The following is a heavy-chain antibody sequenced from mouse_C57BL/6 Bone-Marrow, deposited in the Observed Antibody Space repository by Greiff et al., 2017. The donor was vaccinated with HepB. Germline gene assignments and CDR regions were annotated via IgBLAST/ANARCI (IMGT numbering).Heavy chain of an antibody. D-gene: IGHD3-2*02. Sequence: EVKLVESGPGLVKPSQSLSLTCSVTGYSITSGYYWNWIRQFPGNKREWMGYISYDGSNNYNPTLKNRISITRDTSKNQFFLKLNSVTTEDTATYYCARERQLRLQDFDVWGTGTTVTVSS. V-gene: IGHV3-6*01. CDR2: ISYDGSN. J-gene: IGHJ1*03. CDR3: ARERQLRLQDFDV. CDR1: GYSITSGYY.